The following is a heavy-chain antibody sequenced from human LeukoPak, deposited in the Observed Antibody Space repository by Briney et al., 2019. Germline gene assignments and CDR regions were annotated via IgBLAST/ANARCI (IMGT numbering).Heavy chain of an antibody. J-gene: IGHJ4*02. Sequence: KPGGSLRLSCAASGFTFSSYSTNWVRQAPGKGLEWVSSINSDSSLMFYAESVKGRFTISRDNARNSLYLQMNSLRAEDTAVYYCIRDLFDDYRLHYWGQGALVTVSS. CDR3: IRDLFDDYRLHY. V-gene: IGHV3-21*01. CDR2: INSDSSLM. D-gene: IGHD3-16*01. CDR1: GFTFSSYS.